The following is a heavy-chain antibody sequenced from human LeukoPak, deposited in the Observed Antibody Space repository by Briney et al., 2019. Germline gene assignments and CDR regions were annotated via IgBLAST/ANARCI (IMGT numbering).Heavy chain of an antibody. D-gene: IGHD3-10*01. CDR1: GGSISSYY. CDR3: AREELLGFGPGGYFDY. CDR2: IYTGGST. V-gene: IGHV4-4*07. Sequence: PSESLSLACTVSGGSISSYYWSWIRQPAGKGLEWIGRIYTGGSTNYNPSLKGGFTMSVDTSKNQLSLNLSSVTAADTAVYYCAREELLGFGPGGYFDYWGQGTLVTVSS. J-gene: IGHJ4*02.